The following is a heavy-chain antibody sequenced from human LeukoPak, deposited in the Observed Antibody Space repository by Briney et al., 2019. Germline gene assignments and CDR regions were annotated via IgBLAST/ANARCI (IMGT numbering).Heavy chain of an antibody. D-gene: IGHD3-10*01. CDR1: GFTFSSYW. CDR2: IKQDGSEK. V-gene: IGHV3-7*01. J-gene: IGHJ5*02. CDR3: AREFRYYGSGSYSSP. Sequence: GRSLRLSCAASGFTFSSYWMSWVRQAPGKGLEWVANIKQDGSEKYYVDSVKGRFTISRDNAKNSLYLQMNSLRVEDTAVYYCAREFRYYGSGSYSSPWGQGTLVTVSS.